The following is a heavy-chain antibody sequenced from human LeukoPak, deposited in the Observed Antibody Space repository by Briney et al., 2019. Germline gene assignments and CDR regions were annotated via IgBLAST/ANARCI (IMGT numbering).Heavy chain of an antibody. J-gene: IGHJ4*02. CDR3: TKYYYDSSGYLYYFDY. CDR1: GFTFTNAW. CDR2: IKSKTDGGTA. D-gene: IGHD3-22*01. Sequence: GSLRLSCAASGFTFTNAWMSWVRQAPGKGLEWVGRIKSKTDGGTADYAAPVKGRFAISRDDSKNTLYLQMNSLKTEDTAVYYCTKYYYDSSGYLYYFDYWGQGTLVTVSS. V-gene: IGHV3-15*01.